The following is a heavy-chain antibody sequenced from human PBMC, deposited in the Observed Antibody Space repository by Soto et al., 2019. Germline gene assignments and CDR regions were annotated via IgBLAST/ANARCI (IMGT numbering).Heavy chain of an antibody. D-gene: IGHD2-2*01. CDR1: GGSVSSGSYY. CDR2: IYYSGST. J-gene: IGHJ6*02. Sequence: LALTCTVSGGSVSSGSYYWSWIRQPPGKGLEWIGYIYYSGSTNYNPSLKSRVTISVDTSKNQFSLKLSSVTAADTAVYYCARGGIVVVPAAMTGQYYYYYYGMDVWGQGTTVTVSS. V-gene: IGHV4-61*01. CDR3: ARGGIVVVPAAMTGQYYYYYYGMDV.